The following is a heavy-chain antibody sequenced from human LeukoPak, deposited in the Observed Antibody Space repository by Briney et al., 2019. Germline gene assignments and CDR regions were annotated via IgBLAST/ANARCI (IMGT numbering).Heavy chain of an antibody. CDR3: ARGGLPAALYYFDN. CDR1: GFTFSSYG. D-gene: IGHD6-25*01. J-gene: IGHJ4*02. V-gene: IGHV3-66*01. Sequence: GGSLRLSCVASGFTFSSYGMHWVRQAPGKGLEWVSVIFGGGSIYYPDSVKGRFIISRDNSKNTVYLQVSSLRTEDTAVYYCARGGLPAALYYFDNWGQGTLVTVSS. CDR2: IFGGGSI.